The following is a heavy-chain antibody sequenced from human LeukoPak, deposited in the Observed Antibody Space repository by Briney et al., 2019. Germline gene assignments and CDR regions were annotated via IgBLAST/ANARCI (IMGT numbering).Heavy chain of an antibody. V-gene: IGHV3-30*02. J-gene: IGHJ4*02. Sequence: GGSLRLSCAASGFTFSSYGMHWVRQAPGKGLEWVAFIRYDGSNKYYADSVKGRFTISRDNSKNTLYLEMNSLRAEDTAVYHCAKDRTAGSLRIPDYWGQGTLVTVSS. CDR1: GFTFSSYG. D-gene: IGHD3-10*01. CDR2: IRYDGSNK. CDR3: AKDRTAGSLRIPDY.